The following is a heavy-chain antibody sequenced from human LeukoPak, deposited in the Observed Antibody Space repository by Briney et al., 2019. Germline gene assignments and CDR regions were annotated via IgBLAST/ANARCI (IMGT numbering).Heavy chain of an antibody. J-gene: IGHJ6*03. D-gene: IGHD1-1*01. Sequence: GGSLRLSCAASGFAFISTSIHWVRQAPGKGLEWLSYSSTVTGNIYYADSVKGRFAISRDNAKSSLYLQMSSLRAEATAVYFCATTGNFYDMDVWGKGTTVTVSS. CDR1: GFAFISTS. CDR2: SSTVTGNI. CDR3: ATTGNFYDMDV. V-gene: IGHV3-48*04.